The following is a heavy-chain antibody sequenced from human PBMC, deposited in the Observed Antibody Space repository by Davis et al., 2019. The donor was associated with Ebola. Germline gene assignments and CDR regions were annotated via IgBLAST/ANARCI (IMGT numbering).Heavy chain of an antibody. Sequence: SLKISCAVSGFTFSNFEMNWVRQAPGKGLEWVSYISSGNTIYYADSVKGRFTISRDNAKNSLYLQMNSLRVEDTAVYYCARDLEYSSSGYWGQGTLVTVSS. D-gene: IGHD6-6*01. V-gene: IGHV3-48*03. CDR2: ISSGNTI. CDR1: GFTFSNFE. CDR3: ARDLEYSSSGY. J-gene: IGHJ4*02.